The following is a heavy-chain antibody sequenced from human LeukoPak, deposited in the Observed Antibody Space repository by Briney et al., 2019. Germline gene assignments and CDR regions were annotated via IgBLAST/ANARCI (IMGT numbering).Heavy chain of an antibody. J-gene: IGHJ4*02. D-gene: IGHD1-14*01. Sequence: SETLSLTCTVSGDSISGSSYYWGWIRQPPGEGLEWSGSIYHNGNIYYNPSLKSRVSISVDTSKNQFSLKLSSVTAADTAVNYCARHDRRTGSHFDYWGQGTLVTVSS. V-gene: IGHV4-39*01. CDR2: IYHNGNI. CDR1: GDSISGSSYY. CDR3: ARHDRRTGSHFDY.